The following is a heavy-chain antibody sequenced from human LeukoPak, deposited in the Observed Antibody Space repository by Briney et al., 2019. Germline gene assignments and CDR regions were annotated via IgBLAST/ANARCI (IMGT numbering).Heavy chain of an antibody. CDR3: AKVFEVRGARRPKDY. D-gene: IGHD3-10*01. J-gene: IGHJ4*02. Sequence: PGGPLRLSCAASGFTFSDYGMHWVRQAPGKGLEWVALISYDGGNKFYADSVRDRFTISRDNSKNTLFLQMNSLRIEDTAVYYCAKVFEVRGARRPKDYWGQGTLVIVS. V-gene: IGHV3-30*18. CDR2: ISYDGGNK. CDR1: GFTFSDYG.